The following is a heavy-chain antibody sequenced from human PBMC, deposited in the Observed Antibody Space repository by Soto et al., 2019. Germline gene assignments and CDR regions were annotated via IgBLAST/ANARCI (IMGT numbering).Heavy chain of an antibody. CDR3: ARDPGASFGLDY. CDR1: GFSLTNHD. CDR2: INKRGVT. D-gene: IGHD5-18*01. Sequence: EVQLVESGGGLVKPGGSLRLSCTTSGFSLTNHDMNWVRQVPGKGLEWVAYINKRGVTHYAGSVMGRFTISRDLGENSEYLQMVSLRDEDTAVYYCARDPGASFGLDYWGRGTLVTVSS. J-gene: IGHJ4*02. V-gene: IGHV3-48*02.